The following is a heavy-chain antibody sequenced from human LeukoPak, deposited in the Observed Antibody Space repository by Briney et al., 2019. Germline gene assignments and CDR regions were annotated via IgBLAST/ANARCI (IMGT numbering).Heavy chain of an antibody. CDR1: GFNFRSYW. J-gene: IGHJ3*02. V-gene: IGHV3-7*05. Sequence: PGGSLRLSCVGSGFNFRSYWMSWVRQAPGKGLEWVANIKPDGSQKYFVDSVRGRFTIPRDNAKNSVYLQMTSLRAEDTALYYCVRDGMGGIKAFDMWGQGTVVTVSS. D-gene: IGHD3-10*01. CDR3: VRDGMGGIKAFDM. CDR2: IKPDGSQK.